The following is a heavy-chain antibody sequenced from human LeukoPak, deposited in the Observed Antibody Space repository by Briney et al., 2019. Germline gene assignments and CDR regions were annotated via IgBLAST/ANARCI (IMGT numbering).Heavy chain of an antibody. D-gene: IGHD3-9*01. CDR3: ARDGDYDILTGYTRRYAFDI. CDR2: IYYSGST. Sequence: SSETLSLTCTVSGGSISNNYWSWIRQPPGKGLEWIGYIYYSGSTNYNPSLKSRVTISVDTSKNQFSLKLSSVTAADTAVYYCARDGDYDILTGYTRRYAFDIWGQGTMVTVSS. V-gene: IGHV4-59*01. CDR1: GGSISNNY. J-gene: IGHJ3*02.